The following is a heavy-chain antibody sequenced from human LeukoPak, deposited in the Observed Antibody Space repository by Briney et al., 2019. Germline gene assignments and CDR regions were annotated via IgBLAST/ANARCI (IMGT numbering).Heavy chain of an antibody. CDR3: ARDLQCGGDCHYDALDI. D-gene: IGHD2-21*02. V-gene: IGHV3-7*01. Sequence: GSLRLSCAASGFTFSSYWMSWVRQAPGKGLEWVANIKEDGSEKYYVDSLKGRFTISRDNAKNSLYLQMNSLRAEDTAVYYCARDLQCGGDCHYDALDIWGQGTWVTVSS. CDR2: IKEDGSEK. J-gene: IGHJ3*02. CDR1: GFTFSSYW.